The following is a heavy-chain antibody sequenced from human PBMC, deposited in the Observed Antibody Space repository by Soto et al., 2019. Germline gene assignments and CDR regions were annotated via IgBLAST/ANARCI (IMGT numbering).Heavy chain of an antibody. J-gene: IGHJ3*02. V-gene: IGHV3-7*01. CDR2: IKQDGSEK. CDR1: GFTFSSYW. CDR3: ARAAYYDIPGGSDAFDS. D-gene: IGHD3-9*01. Sequence: EVQLVESGGGLVQPGGSLRLSCAASGFTFSSYWMSWVRQAPGKGLEWVANIKQDGSEKYYVDSVKGRFTISRDNAKNSLYLQMNSLRAEDTAVYYCARAAYYDIPGGSDAFDSWGQGTMVTVSS.